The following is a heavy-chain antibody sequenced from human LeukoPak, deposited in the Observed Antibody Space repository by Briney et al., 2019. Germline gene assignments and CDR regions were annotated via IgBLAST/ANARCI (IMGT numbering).Heavy chain of an antibody. Sequence: QPGGSLRLSCAACGFTFSSYEMNWVRQAPGKGLEWVSYISSSGRTIFYADSVKGRFTISRDNAKNSLYLQMDSLRAEDTAVYYCARDRSGWYDYWGQGTLVTVSS. CDR1: GFTFSSYE. D-gene: IGHD6-19*01. V-gene: IGHV3-48*03. CDR2: ISSSGRTI. J-gene: IGHJ4*02. CDR3: ARDRSGWYDY.